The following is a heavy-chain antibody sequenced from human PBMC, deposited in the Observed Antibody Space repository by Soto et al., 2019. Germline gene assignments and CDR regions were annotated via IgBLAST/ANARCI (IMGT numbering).Heavy chain of an antibody. CDR1: GASISSGVFY. J-gene: IGHJ3*02. V-gene: IGHV4-30-4*01. CDR2: IYYRGMT. Sequence: SEPLSLTCTVSGASISSGVFYWSWIRQIPGKGLEWIGNIYYRGMTNYNPSLKSRPTISQDASRNLFSLNLTSVTAADTAVYFCARAQARNGYGQSFDIWGQGSLVTVS. D-gene: IGHD5-18*01. CDR3: ARAQARNGYGQSFDI.